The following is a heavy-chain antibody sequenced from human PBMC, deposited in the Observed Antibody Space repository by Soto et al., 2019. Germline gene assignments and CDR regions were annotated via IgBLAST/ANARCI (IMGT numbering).Heavy chain of an antibody. J-gene: IGHJ6*02. CDR2: ISPYNDQT. Sequence: QVQLVQSASEVMKPGASVKASCKASGYTFIRYGITWVRQAPGQRLEWMGWISPYNDQTIYAQKLQGRVTMTADTSTRTVYMQLRSLKSDDTAVYYCARGGYYDNVWGKLSHYGLDVWGQGTSVTVSS. CDR3: ARGGYYDNVWGKLSHYGLDV. CDR1: GYTFIRYG. D-gene: IGHD3-16*01. V-gene: IGHV1-18*01.